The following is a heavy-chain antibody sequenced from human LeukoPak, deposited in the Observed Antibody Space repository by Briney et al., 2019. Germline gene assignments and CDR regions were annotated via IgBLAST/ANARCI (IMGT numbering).Heavy chain of an antibody. CDR3: AKGVMGTTLVFDY. CDR2: ISYDGSNK. D-gene: IGHD1-26*01. V-gene: IGHV3-30*18. Sequence: GRSLRLSCAASGFTLSSYGMHWVRQAPGKGLEWVAVISYDGSNKYYADSVKGRFTISRDNSKNTLYLQMNSLRAEDTAVYYCAKGVMGTTLVFDYWGQGTLVTVSS. J-gene: IGHJ4*02. CDR1: GFTLSSYG.